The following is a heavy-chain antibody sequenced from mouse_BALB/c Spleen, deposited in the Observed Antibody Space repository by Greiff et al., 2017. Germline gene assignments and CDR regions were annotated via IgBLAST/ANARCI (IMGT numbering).Heavy chain of an antibody. J-gene: IGHJ2*01. V-gene: IGHV5-6-3*01. Sequence: EVKLVESGGGLVQPGGSLKLSCAASGFTFSSYGMSWVRQTPDKRLELVATINSNGGSTYYPDSVKGRFTISRDNAKNTLYLQMSSLKSEDTAMYYCAREGDYTYYFDYWGQGTTLTVSS. CDR1: GFTFSSYG. CDR2: INSNGGST. CDR3: AREGDYTYYFDY. D-gene: IGHD2-12*01.